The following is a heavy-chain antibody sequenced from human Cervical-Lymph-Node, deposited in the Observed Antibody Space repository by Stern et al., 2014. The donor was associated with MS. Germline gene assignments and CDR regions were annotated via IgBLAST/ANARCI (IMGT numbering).Heavy chain of an antibody. CDR2: IFPGGSDI. J-gene: IGHJ4*02. CDR1: GYTFTSYW. CDR3: ARQRYFDY. V-gene: IGHV5-51*01. Sequence: QLVQSGPEVKRPGESLKISCQASGYTFTSYWIGWVRQMPGKGLEWIAIIFPGGSDIRYSPSFQGQVTTSADKSTSTASLQWNNLKASDTAIYYCARQRYFDYWGQGTLVTVSS.